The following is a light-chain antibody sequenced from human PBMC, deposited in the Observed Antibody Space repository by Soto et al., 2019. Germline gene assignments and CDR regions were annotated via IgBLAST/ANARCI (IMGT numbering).Light chain of an antibody. CDR3: QQYGSTPFT. J-gene: IGKJ3*01. CDR1: QSVSSNY. V-gene: IGKV3-20*01. Sequence: EIVVTQSPGTLSLSPGERATLSCRASQSVSSNYLAWYQQKPGQAPRLLIYGASSRAPDIPDRFSGSGSGTAFHLIISILEPEDFAMYHCQQYGSTPFTFGPGTKV. CDR2: GAS.